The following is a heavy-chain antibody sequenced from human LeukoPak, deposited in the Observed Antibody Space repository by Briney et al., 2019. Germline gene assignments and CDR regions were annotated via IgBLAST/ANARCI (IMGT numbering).Heavy chain of an antibody. D-gene: IGHD3-10*01. J-gene: IGHJ5*02. CDR1: GGSFSDYS. CDR2: VNHRGTT. CDR3: ARIHLWPENWFDA. V-gene: IGHV4-34*01. Sequence: SETLSLTCAVNGGSFSDYSWGWFRQPPGKGLEWIGEVNHRGTTSSNPSLKSRVAISVDASKNQFSLKLSSVTAADTAIYCCARIHLWPENWFDAWGQGGLVTVSS.